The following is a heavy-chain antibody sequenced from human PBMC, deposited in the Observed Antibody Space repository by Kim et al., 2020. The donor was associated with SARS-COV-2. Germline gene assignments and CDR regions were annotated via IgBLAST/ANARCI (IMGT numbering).Heavy chain of an antibody. J-gene: IGHJ4*02. CDR2: INHSGST. Sequence: SETLSLTCAVYGGSFSGYYWSWIRQPPGKGLEWIGEINHSGSTNYNPSLKSRVTISVDTSKNQFSLKLSSVTAADTAVYYCASRPNTYYYDSSGYYYTYWGQGTLVTVSS. CDR3: ASRPNTYYYDSSGYYYTY. CDR1: GGSFSGYY. V-gene: IGHV4-34*01. D-gene: IGHD3-22*01.